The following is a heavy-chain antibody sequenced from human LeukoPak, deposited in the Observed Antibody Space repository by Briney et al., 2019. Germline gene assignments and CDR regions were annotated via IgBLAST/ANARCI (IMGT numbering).Heavy chain of an antibody. Sequence: GSLRLSCAASGFTFSSYGMHWVRQAPGKGLEWVAVIWYDGSNKYYADSVKGRFTISRDNSKNTLYLQMNSLRVEDTAVYYCARDPLRFLEWSSYYFDYWGQGTLVTVSS. J-gene: IGHJ4*02. V-gene: IGHV3-33*01. CDR3: ARDPLRFLEWSSYYFDY. D-gene: IGHD3-3*01. CDR2: IWYDGSNK. CDR1: GFTFSSYG.